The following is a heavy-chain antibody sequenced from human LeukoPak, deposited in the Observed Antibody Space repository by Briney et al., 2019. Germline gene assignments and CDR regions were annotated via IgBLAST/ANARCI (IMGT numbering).Heavy chain of an antibody. D-gene: IGHD6-19*01. V-gene: IGHV3-33*01. CDR1: GFTFSSYG. Sequence: GRSLRLSCAASGFTFSSYGMHWVRQAPGKGLEWVAVIWYDGSNKYYADSVKGRFTISRDNSKNTLYLQMNSLRAEDTAVYYCAREESSDWYIDYWGQGTLVTVSS. J-gene: IGHJ4*02. CDR2: IWYDGSNK. CDR3: AREESSDWYIDY.